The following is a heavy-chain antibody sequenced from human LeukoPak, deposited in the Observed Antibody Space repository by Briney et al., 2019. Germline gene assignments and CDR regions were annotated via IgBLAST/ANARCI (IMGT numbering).Heavy chain of an antibody. J-gene: IGHJ4*02. D-gene: IGHD2-15*01. CDR2: FDPEDGET. CDR1: GYTLTELS. CDR3: ATVALYCSGGSCRPFWYYSDY. Sequence: ASVKVSCKVSGYTLTELSMHWVRQAPGKGLEWMGGFDPEDGETIYAQKFQGRVTMTEDTSTDTAYMELSSLRSEDTAVYYCATVALYCSGGSCRPFWYYSDYWGQGTLVTVSS. V-gene: IGHV1-24*01.